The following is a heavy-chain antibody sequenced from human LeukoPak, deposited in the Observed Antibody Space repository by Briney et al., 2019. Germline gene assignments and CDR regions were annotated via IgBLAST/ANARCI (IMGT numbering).Heavy chain of an antibody. D-gene: IGHD4-11*01. J-gene: IGHJ2*01. Sequence: SETLSLTCTVSGGSISSSSYYWGWIRQPPGKGLEWIGYISYSGSTNYNPSLKSRVTISVDTSKNQFSLKLSSVTAADTAVYYCARSKDYPWYFRLWGRGTLVTVSS. CDR1: GGSISSSSYY. CDR3: ARSKDYPWYFRL. CDR2: ISYSGST. V-gene: IGHV4-61*05.